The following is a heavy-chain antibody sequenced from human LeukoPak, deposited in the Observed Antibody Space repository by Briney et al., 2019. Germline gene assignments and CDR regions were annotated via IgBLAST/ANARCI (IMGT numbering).Heavy chain of an antibody. J-gene: IGHJ6*02. V-gene: IGHV4-34*01. CDR1: GGFFSGYY. D-gene: IGHD3-22*01. CDR2: INHSGST. CDR3: ARVPTVYYDSSGYYGGYYGMDV. Sequence: PSETLSLTCAVYGGFFSGYYWSWIRQPPGKGLEWIGEINHSGSTNYNPSLKSRVTISVDTSKNQFSLKLSSVTAADTAVYYCARVPTVYYDSSGYYGGYYGMDVWGQGTTVTVSS.